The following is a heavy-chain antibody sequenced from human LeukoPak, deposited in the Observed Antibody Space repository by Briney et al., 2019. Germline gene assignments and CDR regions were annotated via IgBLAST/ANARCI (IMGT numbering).Heavy chain of an antibody. CDR2: IYYSGST. CDR3: ARGYSYGGPFDY. D-gene: IGHD5-18*01. Sequence: PPQTLSLTCTVSGGSISSGGYYWSWIRQHPGKGLEWIGYIYYSGSTYYNPSLKSRVTISVDTSKNQFSLKLSSVTAADTAVYYCARGYSYGGPFDYWGQGTLVTVSS. J-gene: IGHJ4*02. CDR1: GGSISSGGYY. V-gene: IGHV4-31*03.